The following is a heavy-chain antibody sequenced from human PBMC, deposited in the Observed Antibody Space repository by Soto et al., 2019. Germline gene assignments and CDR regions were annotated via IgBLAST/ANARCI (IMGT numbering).Heavy chain of an antibody. CDR2: ISSDGRNK. CDR1: GFMFETFY. D-gene: IGHD2-8*01. J-gene: IGHJ4*02. CDR3: ARVFDVYYFDY. V-gene: IGHV3-30*04. Sequence: QVVVVESGGGVVLPGRSLTLSCAASGFMFETFYMHWVRQAPGKGLEWVAVISSDGRNKYYAESVKGRFSISRDNSKNTLYLQLNSLIPQDTAVYYCARVFDVYYFDYWGQGALVTVSS.